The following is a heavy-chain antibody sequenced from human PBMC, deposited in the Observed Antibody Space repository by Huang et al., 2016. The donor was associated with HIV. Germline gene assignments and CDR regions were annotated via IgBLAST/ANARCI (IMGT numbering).Heavy chain of an antibody. Sequence: QVQLVQSGSEVKKPGASVKVSCKASGYTFSNYALNWVRQAPGQGLEWMGWINANTGVPTYALAFTGRFVFSLDTSVSTAYLQINGLKAEDTAVYYCVRPAAPTRYYYYEYMDVWGQGTTVTVS. CDR3: VRPAAPTRYYYYEYMDV. J-gene: IGHJ6*03. V-gene: IGHV7-4-1*02. CDR1: GYTFSNYA. CDR2: INANTGVP. D-gene: IGHD6-13*01.